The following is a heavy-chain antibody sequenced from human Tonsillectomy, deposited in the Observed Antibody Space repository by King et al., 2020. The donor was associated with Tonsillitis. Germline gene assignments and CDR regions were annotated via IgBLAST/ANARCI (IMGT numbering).Heavy chain of an antibody. CDR1: GFSLSTSGVG. J-gene: IGHJ5*02. Sequence: FTLKESGPTLVKPTQTLTLTCTFSGFSLSTSGVGVGWIRQPPGKALEWLALIYWNDDKRYSPSLKSRLTITKDTSKNQVVLTMTNMDPVDTATYYCAHSGRNMGYCSSTSCYPRWFDPWGQGTLVTVSS. V-gene: IGHV2-5*01. CDR3: AHSGRNMGYCSSTSCYPRWFDP. D-gene: IGHD2-2*01. CDR2: IYWNDDK.